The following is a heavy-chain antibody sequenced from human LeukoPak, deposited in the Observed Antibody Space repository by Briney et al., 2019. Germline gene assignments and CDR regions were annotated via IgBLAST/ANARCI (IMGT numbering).Heavy chain of an antibody. CDR2: ISAYNGNT. CDR1: GYTFTSYG. V-gene: IGHV1-18*01. CDR3: VRNYYDGTPDWFDP. Sequence: ASVKVSCKASGYTFTSYGISWVRQAPGQGLEWMGWISAYNGNTNYAQKFQGRVTMTRDTSTSTVYMELSSLRSEDTAVYYCVRNYYDGTPDWFDPWGQGTLVTVSS. J-gene: IGHJ5*02. D-gene: IGHD3-16*01.